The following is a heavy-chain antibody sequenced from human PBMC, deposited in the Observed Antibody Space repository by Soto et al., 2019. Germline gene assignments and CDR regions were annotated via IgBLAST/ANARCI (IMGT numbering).Heavy chain of an antibody. CDR3: AKERGYNYGYDAMDV. J-gene: IGHJ6*02. D-gene: IGHD5-18*01. Sequence: EVQLLESGGGLVQPGGSLRLSCAASGFTFSSYAMSWVRQAPGKGLEWVSGISGSGGSTCYADSVKGRFTISRDNSKNTLYLQTNSLRAEDTAVYYCAKERGYNYGYDAMDVWGQGTTVTVSS. V-gene: IGHV3-23*01. CDR1: GFTFSSYA. CDR2: ISGSGGST.